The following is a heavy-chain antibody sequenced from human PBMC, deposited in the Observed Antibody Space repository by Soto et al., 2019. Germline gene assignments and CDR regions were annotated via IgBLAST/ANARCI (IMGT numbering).Heavy chain of an antibody. CDR2: ISGNSGNT. J-gene: IGHJ2*01. Sequence: PRKGLEWVSVISGNSGNTYYADSVKGRFTISRDNSKSTLYLQMNSLRAEDTFFFQAEDGIRAVRSVSAFLLNRSSDL. CDR3: EDGIRAVRSVSAFLLNRSSDL. D-gene: IGHD2-2*01. V-gene: IGHV3-23*01.